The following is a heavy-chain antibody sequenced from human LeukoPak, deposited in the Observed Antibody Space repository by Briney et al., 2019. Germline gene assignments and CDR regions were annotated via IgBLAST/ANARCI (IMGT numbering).Heavy chain of an antibody. V-gene: IGHV4-34*01. CDR1: GGSFSGYY. J-gene: IGHJ3*02. CDR3: AKGSKYQRDAFDI. CDR2: INHSGST. Sequence: SETQSLTCAVYGGSFSGYYWSWIRQPPGKGLEWIGEINHSGSTNYNPSLKSRVTISVDTSKSQFYLILSSVTAADTAVYYCAKGSKYQRDAFDIWGQGTMVTVSS. D-gene: IGHD2-2*01.